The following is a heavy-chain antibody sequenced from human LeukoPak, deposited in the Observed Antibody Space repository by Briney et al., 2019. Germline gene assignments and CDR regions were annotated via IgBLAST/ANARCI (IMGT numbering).Heavy chain of an antibody. Sequence: ASVKVSCKASGGTFSSYAISWVRQAPGQGLEWMGRIIPILGIANYAQKFQGRVTITADKSTSTAYMELSSLRSEDTAVYYCARDTYYYDSSGYYLEYWGQGTLVTVSS. CDR3: ARDTYYYDSSGYYLEY. J-gene: IGHJ4*02. CDR2: IIPILGIA. V-gene: IGHV1-69*04. D-gene: IGHD3-22*01. CDR1: GGTFSSYA.